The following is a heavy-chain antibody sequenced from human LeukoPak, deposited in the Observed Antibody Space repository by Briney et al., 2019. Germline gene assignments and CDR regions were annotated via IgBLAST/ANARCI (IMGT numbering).Heavy chain of an antibody. CDR3: ARDHTAMAPTLYYYYGMDV. J-gene: IGHJ6*02. D-gene: IGHD5-18*01. Sequence: GGSLRLSCAASGFTFSNYAMSWVRQAPGKGLEWVSSISSSSSYIYYADSVKGRFTISRDNAKNSLYLQMNSLRAEDTAVYYCARDHTAMAPTLYYYYGMDVWGQGTTVTVSS. CDR2: ISSSSSYI. V-gene: IGHV3-21*01. CDR1: GFTFSNYA.